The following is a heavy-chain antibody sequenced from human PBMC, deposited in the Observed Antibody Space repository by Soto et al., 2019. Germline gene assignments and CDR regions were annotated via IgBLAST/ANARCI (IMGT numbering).Heavy chain of an antibody. CDR3: AKDMGWLRSPVSGMDV. V-gene: IGHV3-9*01. D-gene: IGHD5-12*01. CDR1: GFTFDDYA. Sequence: GGSLRLSCAASGFTFDDYAMHWVRQAPGKGLEWVSGISWNSGSIGYADSVKGRFTISRDNAKNSLYLQMNSLRAEDTALYYCAKDMGWLRSPVSGMDVWGQGTTVTV. CDR2: ISWNSGSI. J-gene: IGHJ6*02.